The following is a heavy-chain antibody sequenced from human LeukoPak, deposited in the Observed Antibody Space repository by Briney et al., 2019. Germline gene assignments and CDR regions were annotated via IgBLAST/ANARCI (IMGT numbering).Heavy chain of an antibody. J-gene: IGHJ4*02. CDR1: GFTFSSYW. CDR2: IKQDGSEK. V-gene: IGHV3-7*01. CDR3: ARERDGRFFDY. Sequence: GGSLRLSCAASGFTFSSYWMSWVRQAPGKGLEWVANIKQDGSEKYFVDSVRGRFTISRDNSKNSLHLQMNTLRAEDTAVYYCARERDGRFFDYWGQGTLVTVSS. D-gene: IGHD5-24*01.